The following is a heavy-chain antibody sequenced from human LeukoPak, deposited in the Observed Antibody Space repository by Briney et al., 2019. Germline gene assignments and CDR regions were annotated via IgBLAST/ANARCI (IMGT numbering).Heavy chain of an antibody. CDR2: ISSGSSYI. CDR1: GFTFSSYS. D-gene: IGHD1-26*01. J-gene: IGHJ5*02. CDR3: AKDYEPLVGVHRWGDWFDP. V-gene: IGHV3-21*04. Sequence: GGSLRLSCAASGFTFSSYSMNWVRQAPGKGLEWVSSISSGSSYIYYADSVKGRSTISRDNAKNSLYLQMNSLRAEDTAVYYCAKDYEPLVGVHRWGDWFDPWGQGTLVTVSS.